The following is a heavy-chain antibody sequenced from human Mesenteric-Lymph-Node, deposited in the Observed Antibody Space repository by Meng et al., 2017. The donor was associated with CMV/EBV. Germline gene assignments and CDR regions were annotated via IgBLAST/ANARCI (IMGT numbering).Heavy chain of an antibody. CDR2: INPNTGDT. J-gene: IGHJ4*02. CDR1: GYTFTGHS. Sequence: SCTTSGYTFTGHSIHWVRQAPGQGLEWMGWINPNTGDTNYAQKFQGRVTMTRDTSIITAYMEVSGLRPDDTAVYHCARGRYDSHFDYWGQGTLVTVSS. V-gene: IGHV1-2*02. D-gene: IGHD3-3*01. CDR3: ARGRYDSHFDY.